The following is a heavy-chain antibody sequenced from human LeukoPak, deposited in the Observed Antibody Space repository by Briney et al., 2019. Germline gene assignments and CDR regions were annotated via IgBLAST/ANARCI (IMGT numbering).Heavy chain of an antibody. CDR3: ARPRRWLQSGNYYFDY. CDR1: GYSFTSYW. Sequence: GESLKISCKGSGYSFTSYWIGCVRQMPGKGLEWMGIIYPGDSDTRYSPSFQGQVTISADKSISTAYLQWSSLKASDTAMYYCARPRRWLQSGNYYFDYWGQGTLVTVSS. V-gene: IGHV5-51*01. D-gene: IGHD5-24*01. J-gene: IGHJ4*02. CDR2: IYPGDSDT.